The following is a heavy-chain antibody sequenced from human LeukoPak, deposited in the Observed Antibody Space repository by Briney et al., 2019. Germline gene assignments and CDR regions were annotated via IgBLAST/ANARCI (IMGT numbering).Heavy chain of an antibody. V-gene: IGHV3-64*02. CDR3: ASLSGSYYDRVLGDAFDI. CDR2: ISSNGGST. D-gene: IGHD1-26*01. CDR1: GFTFSNYA. Sequence: GGSLRLSCAASGFTFSNYAMHWVRQAPGKGLQYVSDISSNGGSTYYADSVKGRFTISRDNAKNSLYLQMNSLRAEDTALYYCASLSGSYYDRVLGDAFDIWGQGTMVTVSS. J-gene: IGHJ3*02.